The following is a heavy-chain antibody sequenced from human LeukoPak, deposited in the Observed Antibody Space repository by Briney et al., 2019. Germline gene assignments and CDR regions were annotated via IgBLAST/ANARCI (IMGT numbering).Heavy chain of an antibody. V-gene: IGHV4-61*01. CDR2: IYYSGST. Sequence: KPSETLSLTCAVSGYSISSGYYWGWLRPPPGKGLEWIVYIYYSGSTNYNPSLKSRVTISVDTSKNQFSLKLSSVTAADTAVYYCARGSRYCSGGSCYYVPTVYWGQGTLVTVSS. CDR1: GYSISSGYY. J-gene: IGHJ4*02. CDR3: ARGSRYCSGGSCYYVPTVY. D-gene: IGHD2-15*01.